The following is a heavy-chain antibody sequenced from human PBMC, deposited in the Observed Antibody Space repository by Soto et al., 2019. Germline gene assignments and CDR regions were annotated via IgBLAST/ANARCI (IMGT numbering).Heavy chain of an antibody. V-gene: IGHV3-30-3*01. CDR1: GFTFSSYA. CDR3: ARDQSRLSAFRHDAFDI. Sequence: QVQLVESGGGVVQPGRSLRLSCAASGFTFSSYAMHWVRQAPGKGLEWVAVISYDGSNKYYADSVKGRFTISRDNSKNTLYLQMNSLRAEDTAVYYCARDQSRLSAFRHDAFDIWGQGTMVTVSS. CDR2: ISYDGSNK. J-gene: IGHJ3*02. D-gene: IGHD2-21*02.